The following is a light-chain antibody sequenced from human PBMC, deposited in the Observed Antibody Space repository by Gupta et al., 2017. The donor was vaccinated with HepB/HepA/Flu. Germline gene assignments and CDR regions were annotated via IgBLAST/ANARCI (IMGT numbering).Light chain of an antibody. CDR1: QSVLYSSDNNNY. V-gene: IGKV4-1*01. Sequence: DIVMTQSPASLAVSLGERATINCKSSQSVLYSSDNNNYLSWYQQKPGQPPKLLIYWASAREYGVTDRFSASGSGTDFTLTISSLQAEDVAVYYCQQYHTIPWTFGQGTKVEIK. CDR2: WAS. J-gene: IGKJ1*01. CDR3: QQYHTIPWT.